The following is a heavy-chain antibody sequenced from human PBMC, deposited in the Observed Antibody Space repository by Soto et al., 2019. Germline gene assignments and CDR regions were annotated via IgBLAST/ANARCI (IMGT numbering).Heavy chain of an antibody. D-gene: IGHD3-3*02. CDR1: GYTFSAYT. CDR3: ARDTETLGPRANDALDI. Sequence: GAAVKVSCKATGYTFSAYTMNWVRQAPGQSLEWMGWINAGSGNTKYSQNFQGRVSITRDTSASTVYMELAGLISEDTAVYYCARDTETLGPRANDALDIWGQGTMVTVSS. J-gene: IGHJ3*02. CDR2: INAGSGNT. V-gene: IGHV1-3*01.